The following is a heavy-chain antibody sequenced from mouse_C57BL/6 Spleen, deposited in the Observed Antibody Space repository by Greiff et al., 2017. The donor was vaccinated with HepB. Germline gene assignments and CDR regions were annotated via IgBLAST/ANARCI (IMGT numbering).Heavy chain of an antibody. V-gene: IGHV1-64*01. Sequence: VQLQQPGAELVKPGASVKLSCKASGYTFTSYWMHWVKQRPGQGLEWIGMIHPNSGSTNYNEKFKSKATLTVDKSSSTAYMQLSSLTSEDSAVYYCARSYGISPYYAMDYWGQGTSVTVSS. CDR3: ARSYGISPYYAMDY. CDR2: IHPNSGST. D-gene: IGHD1-1*01. CDR1: GYTFTSYW. J-gene: IGHJ4*01.